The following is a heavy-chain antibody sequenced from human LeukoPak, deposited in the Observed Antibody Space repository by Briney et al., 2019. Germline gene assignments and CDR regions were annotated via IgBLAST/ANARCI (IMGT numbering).Heavy chain of an antibody. V-gene: IGHV5-51*01. CDR3: ARQGRDVFNPLAF. CDR1: GCIFNNDW. D-gene: IGHD5-24*01. J-gene: IGHJ4*02. Sequence: GGALQSSFKGAGCIFNNDWIARGRQMPGKGREGRGFIYPAHSDTRYRPSFQGPVTISADTSFNTVYLQWTSLKASDPALYFCARQGRDVFNPLAFWGQGTLVTVSS. CDR2: IYPAHSDT.